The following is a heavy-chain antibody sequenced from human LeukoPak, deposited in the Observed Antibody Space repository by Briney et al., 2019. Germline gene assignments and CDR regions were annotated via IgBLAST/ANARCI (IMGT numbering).Heavy chain of an antibody. V-gene: IGHV1-2*02. CDR3: ASLELWFGELLSPS. Sequence: ASVKASCKASGYTFTGYYMHWVRQAPGQGLEWMGWINPNSGGTNYAQKFQGRVTMTRDTSISTAYMELSRLRSDDTAVYYCASLELWFGELLSPSWGQGTLVTVSS. CDR1: GYTFTGYY. J-gene: IGHJ5*02. D-gene: IGHD3-10*01. CDR2: INPNSGGT.